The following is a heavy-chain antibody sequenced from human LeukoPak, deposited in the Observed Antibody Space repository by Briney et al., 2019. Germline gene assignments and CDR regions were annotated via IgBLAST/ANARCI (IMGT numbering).Heavy chain of an antibody. CDR3: ARTYYYGSGSLNWFDP. V-gene: IGHV4-30-4*01. D-gene: IGHD3-10*01. Sequence: SQTLSLTCTVSGGSISSGDYYWSWIRQPPGKGLEWIGYIYYSGSTYYNPSLKSRVTISVDTSKNQFSLKLSSVTAADTSVYYCARTYYYGSGSLNWFDPWGQGTLVTVSS. J-gene: IGHJ5*02. CDR1: GGSISSGDYY. CDR2: IYYSGST.